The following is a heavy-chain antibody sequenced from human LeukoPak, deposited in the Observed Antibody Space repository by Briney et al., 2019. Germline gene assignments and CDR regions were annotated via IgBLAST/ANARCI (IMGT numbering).Heavy chain of an antibody. CDR3: ARLDCGSTSCYAFDY. V-gene: IGHV4-61*01. Sequence: SETLSLTCTVSGGSVSSGSYYWSWIRQPPGKGLERIVYIYYSGSTNYNPSLKSRVTISVDTSKNRFSLKLSSVTAADTAVYYCARLDCGSTSCYAFDYWGQGTLVTVSS. CDR2: IYYSGST. D-gene: IGHD2-2*01. J-gene: IGHJ4*02. CDR1: GGSVSSGSYY.